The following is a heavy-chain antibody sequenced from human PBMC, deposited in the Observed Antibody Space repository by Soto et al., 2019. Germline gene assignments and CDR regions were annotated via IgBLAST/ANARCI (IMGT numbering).Heavy chain of an antibody. CDR3: ARRGDYGDYGYWFDP. CDR1: GGSISSSSYY. CDR2: IYYSGST. D-gene: IGHD4-17*01. J-gene: IGHJ5*02. Sequence: QLQLQESGPGLVKPSETLSLTCTVSGGSISSSSYYWGWIRQPPGKGLEWIGSIYYSGSTYYNPSLKSRVTISVDTSKNQFSLKLSSVTAADTAVYYYARRGDYGDYGYWFDPWGQGTLVTVSS. V-gene: IGHV4-39*01.